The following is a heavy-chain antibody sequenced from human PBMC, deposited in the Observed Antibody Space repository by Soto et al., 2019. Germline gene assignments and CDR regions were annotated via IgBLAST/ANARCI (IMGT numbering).Heavy chain of an antibody. CDR3: AAETGLWFGPPGLDAFDI. CDR2: IVVGSGNT. V-gene: IGHV1-58*01. D-gene: IGHD3-10*01. Sequence: SVKVSCKASGFTFTSSAVQWVRQARGQRLEWIGWIVVGSGNTNYAQKFQERVTITRDMSTSTAYMELSSLRSEDTAVYYCAAETGLWFGPPGLDAFDIWGQGTMVTVSS. J-gene: IGHJ3*02. CDR1: GFTFTSSA.